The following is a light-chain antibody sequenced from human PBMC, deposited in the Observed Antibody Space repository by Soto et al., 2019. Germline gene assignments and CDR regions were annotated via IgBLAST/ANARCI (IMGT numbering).Light chain of an antibody. CDR3: ISYTGSSTSCV. V-gene: IGLV2-14*01. Sequence: QSALTQPASVSGSPGQSITISCSGTRSDIGSYNYVAWYQQFPGKTPKILIYGVSNRPSGVSSRFSGSKSGNTASLTISGLQAEDEADYYCISYTGSSTSCVFGSGTKVTVL. CDR1: RSDIGSYNY. J-gene: IGLJ1*01. CDR2: GVS.